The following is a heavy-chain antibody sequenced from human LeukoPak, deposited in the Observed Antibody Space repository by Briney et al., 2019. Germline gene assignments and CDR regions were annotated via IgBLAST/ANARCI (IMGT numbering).Heavy chain of an antibody. V-gene: IGHV1-18*01. CDR2: ISAYNGNT. J-gene: IGHJ6*03. D-gene: IGHD5-12*01. Sequence: ASVKVSCKASGYTFTSYGISWVRQAPGQGLEWMGWISAYNGNTNYAQKLQGRVTMTRNTSISTAYMELSSLRSEDTAVYYCARNIGSNYYYMDVWGKGTTVTISS. CDR3: ARNIGSNYYYMDV. CDR1: GYTFTSYG.